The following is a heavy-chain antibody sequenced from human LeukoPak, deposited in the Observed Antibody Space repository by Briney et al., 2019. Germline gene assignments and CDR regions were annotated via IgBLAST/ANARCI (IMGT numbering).Heavy chain of an antibody. Sequence: QPGRSLRLSCAASGFTFSSYGMHWVRQAPGKGLEWVAVISYDGSNKYYADSVKGRFTISRDNSKNTLYLQMNSLRAEDTAVYYCAKDSGSQNIVVVTKSGVLDYWGQGTLVTVSS. CDR2: ISYDGSNK. J-gene: IGHJ4*02. D-gene: IGHD2-21*02. CDR1: GFTFSSYG. CDR3: AKDSGSQNIVVVTKSGVLDY. V-gene: IGHV3-30*18.